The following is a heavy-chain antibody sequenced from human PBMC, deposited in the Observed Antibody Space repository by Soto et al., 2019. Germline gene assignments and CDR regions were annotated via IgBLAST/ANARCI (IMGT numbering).Heavy chain of an antibody. V-gene: IGHV3-33*01. CDR1: GFTFSSYG. CDR2: IWYDGSNK. Sequence: GGSLRLSCAASGFTFSSYGMHWVRQAPGKGLEWVAVIWYDGSNKYYADSVKGRFTISRDNPKNTLYLQMSSLRAEDTAVYYCARVSAAVYSGAFDIWGQGTMVTV. CDR3: ARVSAAVYSGAFDI. J-gene: IGHJ3*02. D-gene: IGHD6-13*01.